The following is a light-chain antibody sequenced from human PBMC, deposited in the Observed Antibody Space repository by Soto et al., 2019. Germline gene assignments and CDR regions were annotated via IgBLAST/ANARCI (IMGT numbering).Light chain of an antibody. Sequence: DIQMTQSPSTLSASVGDRVSLTCRASQSISSWLAWYQQKPGKAPKLLIYDASSLESGVPTRFSGSGSGTKFTLTISSLQPDDFATYYCQQYNSYSPLTFGGGTKVEIK. CDR1: QSISSW. CDR2: DAS. CDR3: QQYNSYSPLT. V-gene: IGKV1-5*01. J-gene: IGKJ4*01.